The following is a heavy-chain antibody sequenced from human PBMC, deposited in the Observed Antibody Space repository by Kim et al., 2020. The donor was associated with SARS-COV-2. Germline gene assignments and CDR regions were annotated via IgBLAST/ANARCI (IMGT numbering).Heavy chain of an antibody. CDR3: AREVSESRYGMDG. J-gene: IGHJ6*02. CDR2: INPNSGNT. Sequence: ASVKVSCKASGYTFTNYDINWVRQATGQGLEWIGYINPNSGNTGYAEKFRGRVTMTSDTSTGTAFLEVSSLRSEDTAVYYCAREVSESRYGMDGWGQGST. D-gene: IGHD3-16*02. V-gene: IGHV1-8*01. CDR1: GYTFTNYD.